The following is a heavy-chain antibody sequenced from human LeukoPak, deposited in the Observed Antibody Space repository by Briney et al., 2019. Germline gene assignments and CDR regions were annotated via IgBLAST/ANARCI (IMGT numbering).Heavy chain of an antibody. CDR2: MNPNSGNT. V-gene: IGHV1-8*03. CDR3: AREHSSSSLDY. J-gene: IGHJ4*02. D-gene: IGHD6-6*01. Sequence: GASVKVSCKASVYTFTIYDINWVRQATGQGLEWMGWMNPNSGNTGYAQKFQGRVTITRNTSISTAYMELSSPRSEDTAVYYCAREHSSSSLDYWGQGTLVTVSS. CDR1: VYTFTIYD.